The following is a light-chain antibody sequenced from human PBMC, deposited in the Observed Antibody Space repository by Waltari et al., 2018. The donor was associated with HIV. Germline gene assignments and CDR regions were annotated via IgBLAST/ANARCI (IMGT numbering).Light chain of an antibody. V-gene: IGKV4-1*01. CDR3: QQYYLVPYT. J-gene: IGKJ2*01. Sequence: DVVMTQSPDSLTVSVGERATLNCKSSQSLLCGSNNKNYLAWYQQRPGHRPKLLIYWASTRQSGVPDRFSGSVSGTDFSLTISSLQAEDVAVYYCQQYYLVPYTFGQGTKLEIK. CDR2: WAS. CDR1: QSLLCGSNNKNY.